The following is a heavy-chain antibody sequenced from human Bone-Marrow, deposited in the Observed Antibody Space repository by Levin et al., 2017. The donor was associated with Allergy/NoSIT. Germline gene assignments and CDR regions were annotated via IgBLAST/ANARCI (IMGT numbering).Heavy chain of an antibody. Sequence: ASVKVSCKASGYTFTSSAINWVRQAPGQGLEWMGWINTGTGNPTYAPGFTGRFVFSLDTSVSTAYLQISSLEADDTAVYYCARGFDPWGQGALVTVSS. CDR3: ARGFDP. CDR2: INTGTGNP. V-gene: IGHV7-4-1*02. J-gene: IGHJ5*02. CDR1: GYTFTSSA.